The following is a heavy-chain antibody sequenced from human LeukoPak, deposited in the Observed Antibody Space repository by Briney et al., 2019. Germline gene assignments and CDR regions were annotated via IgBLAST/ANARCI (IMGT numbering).Heavy chain of an antibody. Sequence: GASVKDSCKASGGTFSSYAISWVRQAPGQGLEWMGGIIPIFGTANYAQKFQGRVTITADESTSTAYMELSSLRSEDTAVYYCARESYGDQYYFDYWGQGTLVTVSS. D-gene: IGHD4-17*01. CDR2: IIPIFGTA. CDR1: GGTFSSYA. CDR3: ARESYGDQYYFDY. V-gene: IGHV1-69*01. J-gene: IGHJ4*02.